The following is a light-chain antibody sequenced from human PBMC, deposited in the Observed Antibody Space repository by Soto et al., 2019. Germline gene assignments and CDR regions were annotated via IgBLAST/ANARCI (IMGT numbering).Light chain of an antibody. V-gene: IGLV1-44*01. CDR3: AAWDDSLSYV. Sequence: QSVLTQPPSASGTPGQRVTISCSGSSSNIGGNTVSWYQQLPGTAPKLLIYINNQRPSGVPDRFPGSKSGTSASLAISGLQSEDEADYYCAAWDDSLSYVFGTGTKLTVL. J-gene: IGLJ1*01. CDR2: INN. CDR1: SSNIGGNT.